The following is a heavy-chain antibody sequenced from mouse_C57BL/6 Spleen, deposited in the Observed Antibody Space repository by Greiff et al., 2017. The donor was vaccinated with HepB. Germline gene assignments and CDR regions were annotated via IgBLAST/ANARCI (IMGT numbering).Heavy chain of an antibody. D-gene: IGHD1-1*01. CDR3: ARRYYGSSPYAMDY. CDR1: GYTFTDYY. J-gene: IGHJ4*01. V-gene: IGHV1-19*01. CDR2: INPYNGGT. Sequence: EVQLQQSGPVLVKPGASVKMSCKASGYTFTDYYMNWVKQSHGKSLEWIGVINPYNGGTSYNQKFKGKATLTVDKSSSTAYMELNSLTSEDSAVYYCARRYYGSSPYAMDYWGQGTSVTVSS.